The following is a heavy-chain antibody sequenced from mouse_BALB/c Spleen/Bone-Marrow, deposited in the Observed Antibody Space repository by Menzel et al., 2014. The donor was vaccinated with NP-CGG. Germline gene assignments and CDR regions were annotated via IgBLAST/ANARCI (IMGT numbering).Heavy chain of an antibody. CDR2: IYPGDGSS. CDR1: GYSFTSYY. CDR3: ARGSSFSYWYFDV. D-gene: IGHD1-1*01. J-gene: IGHJ1*01. Sequence: VNLVESGPELVKPGASVKMSCKASGYSFTSYYIHWVKQRPGQGLEWIGWIYPGDGSSKYNEKFKGKTTLTADKSSSTVYMLISSLTSEDSAIYFCARGSSFSYWYFDVWGAGTTVTVSS. V-gene: IGHV1S56*01.